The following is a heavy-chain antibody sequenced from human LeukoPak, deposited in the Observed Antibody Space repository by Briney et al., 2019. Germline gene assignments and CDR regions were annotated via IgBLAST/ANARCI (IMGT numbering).Heavy chain of an antibody. D-gene: IGHD2-15*01. J-gene: IGHJ4*02. V-gene: IGHV3-21*01. CDR3: ARDSPCSGGSCYRGHFDY. Sequence: GGSLRLSYAASGFTFSSYSMNWVRQAPGKGLEWVSSISSSSSYIYYADSVKGRFTISRDNAKNSLYLQMNSLRAEDTAVYYCARDSPCSGGSCYRGHFDYWGQGTLVTVSS. CDR2: ISSSSSYI. CDR1: GFTFSSYS.